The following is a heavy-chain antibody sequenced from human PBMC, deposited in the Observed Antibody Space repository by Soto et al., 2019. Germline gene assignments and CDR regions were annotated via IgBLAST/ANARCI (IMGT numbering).Heavy chain of an antibody. CDR3: ATRSGGGGAFDF. V-gene: IGHV3-48*03. CDR2: IGRSGTTT. D-gene: IGHD3-10*01. Sequence: EVQLVESGGGLVLPGGSLRLSCAASGLTFTNYEMNWVRQAPGKGLEWVSYIGRSGTTTYYADSLKGRFTISRDNAKNPLYPQMNSLRAGDTAVYYCATRSGGGGAFDFWGQGTMVTVSS. CDR1: GLTFTNYE. J-gene: IGHJ3*01.